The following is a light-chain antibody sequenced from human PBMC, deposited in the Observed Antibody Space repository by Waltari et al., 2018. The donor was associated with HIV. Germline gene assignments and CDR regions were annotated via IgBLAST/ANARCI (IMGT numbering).Light chain of an antibody. Sequence: QSVLTQPPSASGTPGQRVTISCSGSNFNIGSNYVYWYQHVPGAAPKLLIYRNDQRPSGVPARFSGAKSGTSASLAISGLRSEDEADYDCAAWDDSLSGFYVLGTGTKVTVL. CDR1: NFNIGSNY. J-gene: IGLJ1*01. CDR2: RND. CDR3: AAWDDSLSGFYV. V-gene: IGLV1-47*01.